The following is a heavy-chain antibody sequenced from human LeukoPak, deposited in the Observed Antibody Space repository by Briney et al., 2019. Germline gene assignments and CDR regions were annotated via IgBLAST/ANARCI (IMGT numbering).Heavy chain of an antibody. Sequence: PGGSLRLSCAASGFTVSDNYMSWVRQAPGKGLEWVPVIYSGGITYYTDSVRGRFTISRDNSKNTLYLQMNSLRAEDTAVYYCARLSGYFDYWGQGTLVTVSS. CDR3: ARLSGYFDY. CDR1: GFTVSDNY. V-gene: IGHV3-66*04. D-gene: IGHD3-10*01. J-gene: IGHJ4*02. CDR2: IYSGGIT.